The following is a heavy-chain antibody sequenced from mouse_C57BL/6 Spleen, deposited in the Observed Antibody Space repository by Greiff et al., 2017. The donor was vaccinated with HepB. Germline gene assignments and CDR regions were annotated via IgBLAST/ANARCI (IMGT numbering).Heavy chain of an antibody. J-gene: IGHJ1*03. CDR2: IHPNSGST. Sequence: VKLQQPGAELVKPGASVKLSCKASGYTFTSYWMHWVKQRPGQGLEWIGMIHPNSGSTNYNEKFKSKATLTVDKSSSTAYMQLSSLTSEDSAVYYCARHGGYSNYGYFDVWGTGTTVTVSS. D-gene: IGHD2-5*01. V-gene: IGHV1-64*01. CDR3: ARHGGYSNYGYFDV. CDR1: GYTFTSYW.